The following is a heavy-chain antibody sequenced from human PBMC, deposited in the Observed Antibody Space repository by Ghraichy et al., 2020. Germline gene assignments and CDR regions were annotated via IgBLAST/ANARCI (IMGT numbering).Heavy chain of an antibody. CDR2: ISSSGSIT. V-gene: IGHV3-11*04. D-gene: IGHD1-26*01. CDR3: VRIPGWELPDY. CDR1: GFTFSDYY. Sequence: GGSLRLSCAASGFTFSDYYMSWIHQAPGKGLEWVSYISSSGSITYYADSVKGRFTISRDNTKNTLYLQMNSLRAEDSAVYYCVRIPGWELPDYWGQGALVIVSS. J-gene: IGHJ4*02.